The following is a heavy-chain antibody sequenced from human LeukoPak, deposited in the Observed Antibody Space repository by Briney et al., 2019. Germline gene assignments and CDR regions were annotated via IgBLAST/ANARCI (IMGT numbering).Heavy chain of an antibody. V-gene: IGHV1-46*01. D-gene: IGHD3-22*01. J-gene: IGHJ5*02. CDR3: ARDYYDSSGYYP. CDR2: INPSGGST. Sequence: ASVKVSCKASGYTFTGYYLYWVRQAPGQGLEWMGMINPSGGSTSYTPKFQGRVTMSRDMSTSTVYMELSSLRSEDTAVYYCARDYYDSSGYYPWGQGTLVTVSS. CDR1: GYTFTGYY.